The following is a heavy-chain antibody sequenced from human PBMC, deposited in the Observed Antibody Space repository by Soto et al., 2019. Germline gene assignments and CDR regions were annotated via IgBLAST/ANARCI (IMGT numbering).Heavy chain of an antibody. V-gene: IGHV4-34*01. CDR2: INHSGST. Sequence: PSETLSLTGAVYGGSFSGYYWSWIRQPPGKGLEWIGEINHSGSTNYNPSLKSRVTISVDTSKNQFSLKLSSVTAADTAVYYCARGRRTVTTFRVYYYGMDVWGQGTTVTVSS. CDR3: ARGRRTVTTFRVYYYGMDV. D-gene: IGHD4-17*01. CDR1: GGSFSGYY. J-gene: IGHJ6*02.